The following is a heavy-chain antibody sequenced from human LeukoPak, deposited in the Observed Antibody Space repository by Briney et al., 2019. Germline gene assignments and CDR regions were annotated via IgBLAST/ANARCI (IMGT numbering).Heavy chain of an antibody. Sequence: GGSLRLSCAASGFTFSSYGMHWVRQAPGKGLEWVAFIRYDGSNKYYADSVKGRFTISRDNSKNTLYLQMNSLRAEDTAVYYCAKDQASSSSGLDYWGQGTLVTVSS. CDR2: IRYDGSNK. CDR1: GFTFSSYG. V-gene: IGHV3-30*02. D-gene: IGHD6-6*01. J-gene: IGHJ4*02. CDR3: AKDQASSSSGLDY.